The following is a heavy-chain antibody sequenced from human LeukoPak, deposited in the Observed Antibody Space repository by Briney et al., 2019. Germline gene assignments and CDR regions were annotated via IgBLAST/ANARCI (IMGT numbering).Heavy chain of an antibody. V-gene: IGHV3-23*01. CDR1: GFTFSTYA. J-gene: IGHJ5*02. CDR2: VSGTGGRT. D-gene: IGHD6-6*01. Sequence: GRSLRLSCAASGFTFSTYAMSWVRQAPGKGLEWVSVVSGTGGRTYYADSVKGRFTISRDNSKNTLYLQMNSLRAEDTALYYCVKASSSSPQYNWFDAWGQGTLVTVSS. CDR3: VKASSSSPQYNWFDA.